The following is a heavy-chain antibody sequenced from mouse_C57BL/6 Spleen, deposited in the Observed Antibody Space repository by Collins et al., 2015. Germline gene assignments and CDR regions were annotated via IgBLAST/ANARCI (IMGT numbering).Heavy chain of an antibody. CDR1: GYSITSDYA. J-gene: IGHJ3*01. Sequence: DVQLQESGPGLVKPSQSLSLTCTVTGYSITSDYAWNWIRQFPGNKLEWMGYISYSGSTSYNPSLKSRISITRDTSKNQFFLQLNSVTTEDTATYYCARSRDYGSSFAYWGQGTLVTVSA. CDR2: ISYSGST. D-gene: IGHD1-1*01. V-gene: IGHV3-2*02. CDR3: ARSRDYGSSFAY.